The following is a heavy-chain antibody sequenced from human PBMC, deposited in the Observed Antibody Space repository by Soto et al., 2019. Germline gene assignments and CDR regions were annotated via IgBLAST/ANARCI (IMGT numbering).Heavy chain of an antibody. V-gene: IGHV4-39*01. J-gene: IGHJ5*01. D-gene: IGHD3-10*01. CDR2: IYYTGTT. CDR1: SGSISSSDYY. CDR3: ASCLGELLYGDWFDS. Sequence: PSETLSLTCTVSSGSISSSDYYWGWVRQSPGKGLEWIGIIYYTGTTYYNPSLKSRVTISVDTSKNQFSLKVTSVTAADTAVYYCASCLGELLYGDWFDSWGQGTPVTVSS.